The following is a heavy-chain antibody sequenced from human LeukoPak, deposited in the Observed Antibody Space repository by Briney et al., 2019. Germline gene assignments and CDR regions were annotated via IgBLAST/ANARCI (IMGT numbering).Heavy chain of an antibody. V-gene: IGHV5-51*01. CDR2: IYPGDSDT. CDR1: GSSFTSYW. CDR3: ARRDYGSGSYPSSFDY. J-gene: IGHJ4*02. D-gene: IGHD3-10*01. Sequence: GESLQISCKGSGSSFTSYWIGWVRQLPGKGLEWMGIIYPGDSDTRYSPSFQGQVTISADKSTSTAYLQWSSLKASDTAMYYCARRDYGSGSYPSSFDYWGQGTLVTVSS.